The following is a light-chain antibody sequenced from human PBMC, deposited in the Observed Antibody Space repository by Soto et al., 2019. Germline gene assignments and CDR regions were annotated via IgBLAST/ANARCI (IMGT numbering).Light chain of an antibody. V-gene: IGKV3-20*01. CDR3: HQYGSSPRT. CDR1: PSVSSNF. J-gene: IGKJ1*01. Sequence: PGDRATLSCRASPSVSSNFLAWYQQKPGQAPRLLIYGASIRATGIPDRFSGSGSGTDFTLTIRRLEPEDFAMYFCHQYGSSPRTFGQGTKVEIK. CDR2: GAS.